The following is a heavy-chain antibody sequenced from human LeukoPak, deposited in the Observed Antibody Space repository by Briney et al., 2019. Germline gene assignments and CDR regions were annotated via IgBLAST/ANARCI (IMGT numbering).Heavy chain of an antibody. CDR1: GFTFSDYS. CDR3: ARGAAASDH. CDR2: ISTSSSIV. V-gene: IGHV3-48*02. D-gene: IGHD6-13*01. Sequence: PGGSLRLSCAASGFTFSDYSMNWVRQAPGKGLEWVSYISTSSSIVYYADSVKGRFTISRDNAKKSLYLQMNSLSDDDTGVYYCARGAAASDHWGQGTLVSVSS. J-gene: IGHJ4*02.